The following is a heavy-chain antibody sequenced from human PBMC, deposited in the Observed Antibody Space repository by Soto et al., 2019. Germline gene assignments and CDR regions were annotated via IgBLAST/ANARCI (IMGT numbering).Heavy chain of an antibody. D-gene: IGHD1-26*01. CDR3: ARRGHSGSYAGDY. CDR1: GFTFSSYS. J-gene: IGHJ4*02. V-gene: IGHV3-48*02. CDR2: ISSSSSTI. Sequence: GESLKISCAASGFTFSSYSMNWVRQAPGKGLEWVSYISSSSSTIYYADSVKGRFTISRDNAKNSLYLQMNSLRDEDTAVYYCARRGHSGSYAGDYWGQGTLVTVSS.